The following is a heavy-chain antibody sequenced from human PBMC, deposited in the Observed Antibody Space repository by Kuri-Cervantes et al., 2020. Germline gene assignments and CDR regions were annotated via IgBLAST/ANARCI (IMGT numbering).Heavy chain of an antibody. V-gene: IGHV4-34*01. J-gene: IGHJ5*02. CDR2: INHGGST. CDR1: GGSFSGYY. Sequence: SETLSLTCAVYGGSFSGYYWNWIRQPPGKGLEWIGEINHGGSTNYNPSLKSRVTISIDTSKNQFSLKLSSVTAADTAVYYCARGPSYPWFDPWGQGTLVTVSS. CDR3: ARGPSYPWFDP.